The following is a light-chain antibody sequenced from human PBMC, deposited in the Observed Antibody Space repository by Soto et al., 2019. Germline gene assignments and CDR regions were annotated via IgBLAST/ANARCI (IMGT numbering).Light chain of an antibody. V-gene: IGKV3-15*01. Sequence: EILMTQSPATLSVSPGERATLCCRASQSISSNLAWFQQKPGQAPRLLIYGASTRAAGIPARFSGSGSGTEFTLTISSLQSEDFAVYYCQQYNTWRTFGQGTKVEIK. CDR1: QSISSN. CDR2: GAS. J-gene: IGKJ1*01. CDR3: QQYNTWRT.